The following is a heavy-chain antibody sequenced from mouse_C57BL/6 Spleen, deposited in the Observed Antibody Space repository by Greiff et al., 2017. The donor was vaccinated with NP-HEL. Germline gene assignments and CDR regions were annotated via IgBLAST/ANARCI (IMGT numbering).Heavy chain of an antibody. J-gene: IGHJ2*01. CDR3: ARSITTVLDY. CDR1: GYAFTNYL. CDR2: INPGSGGT. D-gene: IGHD1-1*01. Sequence: VQLQQSGAELVRPGTSVKVSCKASGYAFTNYLIEWVKQRPGQGLEWIGVINPGSGGTNYNEKFKGKATLTADKSSSTAYMQLSSLTSEDSAVYFCARSITTVLDYWGQGTTLTVSS. V-gene: IGHV1-54*01.